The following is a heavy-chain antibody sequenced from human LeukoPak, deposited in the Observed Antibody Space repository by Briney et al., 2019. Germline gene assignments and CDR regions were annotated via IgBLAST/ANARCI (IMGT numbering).Heavy chain of an antibody. CDR3: ARGGGFSYYFDY. Sequence: GASVKVSCKASGYTFTSYYMHWVRQAPGQGLEGVGWMNPNSGGTNYAQKFQGRVTMTRDTSISTAYMELSRLRSDDTAVYYCARGGGFSYYFDYWGQGTLVTVSS. V-gene: IGHV1-2*02. J-gene: IGHJ4*02. CDR2: MNPNSGGT. CDR1: GYTFTSYY. D-gene: IGHD3-16*01.